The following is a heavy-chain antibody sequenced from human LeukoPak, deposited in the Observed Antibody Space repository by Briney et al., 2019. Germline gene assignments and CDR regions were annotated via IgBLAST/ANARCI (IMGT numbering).Heavy chain of an antibody. J-gene: IGHJ5*02. V-gene: IGHV5-51*01. CDR2: IYPADSDI. CDR3: ARQEYCSGGSCYTWFDP. Sequence: GESLKISCNGSGYSINNYWIGWVRQMPGKGLEWMGIIYPADSDIRYSPSFQGQVTISADKSISTVYLQWSSLKASDTAMYYRARQEYCSGGSCYTWFDPWGQGTLVTVSS. CDR1: GYSINNYW. D-gene: IGHD2-15*01.